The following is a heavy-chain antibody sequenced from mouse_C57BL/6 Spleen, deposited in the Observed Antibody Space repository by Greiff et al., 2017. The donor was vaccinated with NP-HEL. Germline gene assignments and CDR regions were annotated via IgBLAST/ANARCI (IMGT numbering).Heavy chain of an antibody. Sequence: VQLQQSGAELVKPGASVKLSCKASGYTFTSYWMHWVKQRPGQGLEWIGMIHPNSGSTNYNEKFKSKATLTVDKSSSTAYMQLSSLTSEDSAVYYCARSLDYGSSYPFAYWGQGTLVTVSA. CDR2: IHPNSGST. D-gene: IGHD1-1*01. V-gene: IGHV1-64*01. J-gene: IGHJ3*01. CDR1: GYTFTSYW. CDR3: ARSLDYGSSYPFAY.